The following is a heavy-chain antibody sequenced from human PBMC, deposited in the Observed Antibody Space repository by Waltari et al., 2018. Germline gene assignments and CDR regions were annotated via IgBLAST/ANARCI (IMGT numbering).Heavy chain of an antibody. D-gene: IGHD3-10*01. CDR1: GFTFSTHA. Sequence: QVQVVESGGGVVQPGKSLRLSCAASGFTFSTHALHWVRPAQGKGLEWVAVISDDGTSEHYADSVKGRFTISRDKSKNTVYLQMNSLRTEDTAVYYCARDGANYYGSGYYFLYYFDYWGQGTLVTVSS. J-gene: IGHJ4*02. CDR2: ISDDGTSE. V-gene: IGHV3-30*01. CDR3: ARDGANYYGSGYYFLYYFDY.